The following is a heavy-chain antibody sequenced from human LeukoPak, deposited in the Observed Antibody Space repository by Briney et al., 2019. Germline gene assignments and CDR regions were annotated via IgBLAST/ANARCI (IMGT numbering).Heavy chain of an antibody. D-gene: IGHD3-10*01. CDR3: ARDSSGEYMDV. J-gene: IGHJ6*03. Sequence: SETLSLTCTVSGGSISSGGYYWSWIRQPPGKGLEWIGYIYHSGSTYYNPSLKSRVTISVDRSKNQFSLKLSSVTAADTAVYYCARDSSGEYMDVWDKGTTVTVSS. V-gene: IGHV4-30-2*01. CDR1: GGSISSGGYY. CDR2: IYHSGST.